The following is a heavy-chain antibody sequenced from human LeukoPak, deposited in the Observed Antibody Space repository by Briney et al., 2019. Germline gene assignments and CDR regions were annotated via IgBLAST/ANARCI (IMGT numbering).Heavy chain of an antibody. CDR1: GYTFTSYD. J-gene: IGHJ3*02. CDR3: SRDGSGSSWSGFDI. CDR2: MNPNSGNT. Sequence: ASVKVSCKASGYTFTSYDINWVRQATGQGLEWMGWMNPNSGNTGYAQKFQGRVTMTRNTSISTAYMELSSLRSEDTAVYYCSRDGSGSSWSGFDIWGQGTMVTVSS. D-gene: IGHD6-13*01. V-gene: IGHV1-8*01.